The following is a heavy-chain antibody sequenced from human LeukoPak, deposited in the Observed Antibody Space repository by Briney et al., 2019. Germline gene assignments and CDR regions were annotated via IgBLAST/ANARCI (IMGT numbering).Heavy chain of an antibody. CDR3: ASIITTPGGFDY. Sequence: PGGSLRLSCAASGFSVSRTYMTWVRQAPGKGLDWVSVIADGGTTYYADSVKGRFTISRDNSKNTLYLQMNSLRAEDTAVYYCASIITTPGGFDYWGQGTLVTVSS. V-gene: IGHV3-66*01. J-gene: IGHJ4*02. CDR1: GFSVSRTY. D-gene: IGHD3-10*01. CDR2: IADGGTT.